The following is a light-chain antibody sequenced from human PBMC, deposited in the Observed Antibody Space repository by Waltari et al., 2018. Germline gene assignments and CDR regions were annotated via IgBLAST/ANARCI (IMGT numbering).Light chain of an antibody. CDR2: AGS. CDR3: QQSYSTPPFP. Sequence: DIQMTQSPSSLSASVGDRVTITCRASQSISSYLNWYQQKPGKAPKLPIYAGSSLPSGVPSRFSGIGSGTDFTLTISSLQPEDFATYYCQQSYSTPPFPFGPGTKVDIK. V-gene: IGKV1-39*01. CDR1: QSISSY. J-gene: IGKJ3*01.